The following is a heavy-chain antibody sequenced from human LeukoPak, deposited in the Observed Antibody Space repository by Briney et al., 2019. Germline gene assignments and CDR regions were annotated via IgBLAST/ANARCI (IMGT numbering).Heavy chain of an antibody. J-gene: IGHJ4*02. D-gene: IGHD3-22*01. CDR1: GGSISSSSYY. CDR3: ARTVMFPEYYYDSSGYYFFDY. CDR2: IYYSGST. Sequence: PSETLSLTCTVSGGSISSSSYYWGWIRQPPGKGLEWIGSIYYSGSTNYNPSLKSRVTISVDTSKNQFSLKLSSVTAADTAVYYCARTVMFPEYYYDSSGYYFFDYWGQGTLVTVSS. V-gene: IGHV4-39*07.